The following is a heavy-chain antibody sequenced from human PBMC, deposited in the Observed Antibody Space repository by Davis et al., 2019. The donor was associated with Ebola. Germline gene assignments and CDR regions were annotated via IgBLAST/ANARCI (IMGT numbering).Heavy chain of an antibody. V-gene: IGHV1-46*01. D-gene: IGHD3-16*02. CDR2: INPDGDTS. CDR3: ARAPGGDGYRHYYYYYYMEV. J-gene: IGHJ6*03. Sequence: ASVKVSCKTSGYKFTSFYIHWVRQAPGQGLEWMGVINPDGDTSTYAQKFQGRVTMTSDTSTSTVYIDLSSLRPEDAAVYYCARAPGGDGYRHYYYYYYMEVWGKGTTVIVSS. CDR1: GYKFTSFY.